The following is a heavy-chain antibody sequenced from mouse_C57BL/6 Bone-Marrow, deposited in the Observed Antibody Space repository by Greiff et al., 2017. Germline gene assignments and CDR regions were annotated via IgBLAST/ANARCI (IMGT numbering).Heavy chain of an antibody. CDR1: GYTFPEYT. CDR2: FYPGSGSI. CDR3: ARHGAPIYYGRRRGAMDY. V-gene: IGHV1-62-2*01. J-gene: IGHJ4*01. Sequence: QVQLQQSGAELVKPGASVKLSCKASGYTFPEYTIHWVQQRSGQGLEWIGWFYPGSGSIKYNEKFKDKATLTADKSSSTVYMALSRLTSEDSAVYFCARHGAPIYYGRRRGAMDYWGQGTSVTVSS. D-gene: IGHD2-1*01.